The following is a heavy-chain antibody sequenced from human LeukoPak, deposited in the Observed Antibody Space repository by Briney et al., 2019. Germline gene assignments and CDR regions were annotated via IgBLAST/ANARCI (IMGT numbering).Heavy chain of an antibody. CDR1: GGSISSYY. Sequence: KPSETLSLTCTVSGGSISSYYWSWIRQPPGKGLEWIGYIYTSGSTNYNPSLKSRVTISVDTSKNQFSLKLSSVTAADTAVYYCARLKWERWWFDPWGQGTLVTVSS. J-gene: IGHJ5*02. CDR3: ARLKWERWWFDP. CDR2: IYTSGST. D-gene: IGHD1-26*01. V-gene: IGHV4-4*09.